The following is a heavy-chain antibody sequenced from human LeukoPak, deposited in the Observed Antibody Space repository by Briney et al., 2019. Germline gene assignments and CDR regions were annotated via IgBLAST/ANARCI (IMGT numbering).Heavy chain of an antibody. Sequence: GSLRLSCAASGFTFSNYGMEWVRQAPGKGLEWVSSISGSGRETYYADSVKGRFTISRDNSQNTLYLQMNSLRADDTAVYYCAKIRDAAGTDYWGQGTLITVPS. V-gene: IGHV3-23*01. CDR3: AKIRDAAGTDY. CDR2: ISGSGRET. CDR1: GFTFSNYG. J-gene: IGHJ4*02. D-gene: IGHD6-13*01.